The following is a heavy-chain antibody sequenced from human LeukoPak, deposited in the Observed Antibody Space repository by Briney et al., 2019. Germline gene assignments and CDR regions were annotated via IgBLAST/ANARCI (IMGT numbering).Heavy chain of an antibody. Sequence: ASVKVSCKASGYTFTSYGISWVRQAPGQGLEWMGWISAYNGNTNYAQKLQGRVTMTTDTSTSTAYMELRSLRSDDTAVYYCARRGNYYDSSGYYQYFDYWGQGTLVTVSS. D-gene: IGHD3-22*01. V-gene: IGHV1-18*01. CDR1: GYTFTSYG. J-gene: IGHJ4*02. CDR3: ARRGNYYDSSGYYQYFDY. CDR2: ISAYNGNT.